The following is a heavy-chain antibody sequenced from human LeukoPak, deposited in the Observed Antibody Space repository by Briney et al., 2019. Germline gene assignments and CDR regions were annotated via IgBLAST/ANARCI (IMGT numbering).Heavy chain of an antibody. CDR3: AKDLGYSNYGIDY. Sequence: GGSLRLSCAASGFIFSSYAMSWVRQAPGKGLEWVSAISGSGGTTYYADSVKGWFTISRDNSKHTLYLQMNSLRAEDTALYYCAKDLGYSNYGIDYWGQGTLVTVSS. CDR2: ISGSGGTT. V-gene: IGHV3-23*01. J-gene: IGHJ4*02. D-gene: IGHD4-11*01. CDR1: GFIFSSYA.